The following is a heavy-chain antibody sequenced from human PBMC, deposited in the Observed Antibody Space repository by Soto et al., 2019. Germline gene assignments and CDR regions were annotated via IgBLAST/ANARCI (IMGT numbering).Heavy chain of an antibody. CDR2: IYYSGST. D-gene: IGHD3-16*01. CDR3: ARAWGRVFDY. V-gene: IGHV4-59*01. CDR1: GGSISSYY. Sequence: QVQLQELGPGLVKPSETLSLTCTVSGGSISSYYWSWIRQPPGKGLEWIGYIYYSGSTNYNPSLKRRVTISVDTSKNQFSLKLSSVTAADTAVYYCARAWGRVFDYWGQGTLVTVSS. J-gene: IGHJ4*02.